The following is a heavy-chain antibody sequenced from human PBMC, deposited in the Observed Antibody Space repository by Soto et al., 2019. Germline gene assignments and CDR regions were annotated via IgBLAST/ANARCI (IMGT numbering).Heavy chain of an antibody. J-gene: IGHJ4*02. D-gene: IGHD3-9*01. V-gene: IGHV3-73*02. CDR3: TYFDAEAGVDY. CDR2: IRSKANTYAT. Sequence: EVQLVESGGGLVQPGGSLKLSCAASGFTFSGSAMHWVRQASGKGLEWVGRIRSKANTYATAYAASVKGRFTTFRDDLKNTAYLHMSSMKIEDTAVYYCTYFDAEAGVDYWGQGTLVTVSS. CDR1: GFTFSGSA.